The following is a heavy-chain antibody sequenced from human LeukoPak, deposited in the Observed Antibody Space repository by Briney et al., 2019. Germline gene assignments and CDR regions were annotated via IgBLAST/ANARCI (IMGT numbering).Heavy chain of an antibody. V-gene: IGHV1-46*03. CDR1: GYTFSRYY. CDR2: IDPSGSTT. CDR3: ARPPRPFYYYYMAI. J-gene: IGHJ6*03. Sequence: ASVKVSCKTSGYTFSRYYMNWVRQAPGQGLEWMGIIDPSGSTTSYAPKFQGRLTMTGDTSTSTDYMELTGLTSEDTAVYYCARPPRPFYYYYMAIWGTGTTVTVSS.